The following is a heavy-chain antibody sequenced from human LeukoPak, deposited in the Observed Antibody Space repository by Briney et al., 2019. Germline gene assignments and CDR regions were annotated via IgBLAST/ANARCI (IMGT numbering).Heavy chain of an antibody. J-gene: IGHJ4*02. CDR1: GFTFSNYW. Sequence: GGSLRLSCAASGFTFSNYWMTWVRQAPGKGLEWVANKKQDGSTKYYVDSVKGRFTISRDNAKNSVYLQMNSLRVEDTAVYHCARIGYSSSSLDYWGQGTLVTVSS. CDR3: ARIGYSSSSLDY. D-gene: IGHD6-13*01. CDR2: KKQDGSTK. V-gene: IGHV3-7*01.